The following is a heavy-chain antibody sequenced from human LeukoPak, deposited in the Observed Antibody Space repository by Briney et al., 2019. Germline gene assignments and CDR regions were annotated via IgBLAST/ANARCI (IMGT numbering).Heavy chain of an antibody. J-gene: IGHJ4*02. CDR2: IYYSGST. D-gene: IGHD3-22*01. CDR3: ARGGRLLGKFDY. V-gene: IGHV4-59*01. Sequence: SSETLSLTCTVSGGSISSYYWSWIRQPPGKGLEWIGYIYYSGSTNYNPSLKSRVTISVDTSTNQFSLKLSSVTAADTAVYFCARGGRLLGKFDYWGQGTLVTVSS. CDR1: GGSISSYY.